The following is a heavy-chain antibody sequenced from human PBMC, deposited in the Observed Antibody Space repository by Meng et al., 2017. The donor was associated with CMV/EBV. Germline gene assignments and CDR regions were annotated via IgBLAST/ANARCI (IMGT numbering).Heavy chain of an antibody. Sequence: GESLKISYAASGFTVSSNYMSWVRQAPGKGLEWVSVIYSGGSTYYADSVKGRFTISRDNSKNTLYLQMNSLRAEDTAVYYCARAGAAAAIFDYWGQGTLVTVSS. CDR2: IYSGGST. D-gene: IGHD6-13*01. J-gene: IGHJ4*02. CDR1: GFTVSSNY. V-gene: IGHV3-66*02. CDR3: ARAGAAAAIFDY.